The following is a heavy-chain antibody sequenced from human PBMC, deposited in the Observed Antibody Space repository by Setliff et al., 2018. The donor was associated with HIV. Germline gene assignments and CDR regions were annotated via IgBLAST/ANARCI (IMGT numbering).Heavy chain of an antibody. J-gene: IGHJ3*02. CDR3: AKDYGDGHNWGAFDI. Sequence: GGSLRLSCAASRFDFNNYWMCWVRQAPGKGLEWVANIGQDGSEKNYVDSVKGRFTISRDNAKNSMDLQMNSLRPEDTALYFCAKDYGDGHNWGAFDIWGQGIMVTVS. CDR1: RFDFNNYW. V-gene: IGHV3-7*03. D-gene: IGHD1-1*01. CDR2: IGQDGSEK.